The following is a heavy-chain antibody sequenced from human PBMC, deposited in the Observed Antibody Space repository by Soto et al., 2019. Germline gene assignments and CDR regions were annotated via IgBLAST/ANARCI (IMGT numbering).Heavy chain of an antibody. J-gene: IGHJ4*02. CDR2: ISSSSSYI. CDR3: ARGGDVLRFLEWPSLIDY. D-gene: IGHD3-3*01. CDR1: GFTFSSYS. Sequence: PGGSLRLSCAASGFTFSSYSMNWVRQAPEKGLEWVSSISSSSSYIYYADTVKGRFTISRDNAKNSLYLQMNSLRAEDTAVYYCARGGDVLRFLEWPSLIDYWGQGTLVTVSS. V-gene: IGHV3-21*01.